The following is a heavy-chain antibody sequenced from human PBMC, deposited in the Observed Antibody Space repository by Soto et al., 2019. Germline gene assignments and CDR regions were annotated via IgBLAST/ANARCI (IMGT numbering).Heavy chain of an antibody. V-gene: IGHV3-48*03. CDR2: ISSSGSTI. Sequence: GGSLRLSCAASGFTFSSYEMNWVRQAPGKGLEWVSYISSSGSTIYYADFVKGRFTISRDNAKNSLYLQMNSLRAEDTAVYYCARARTIAAAVHWFDPWGQGTLVTVSS. CDR3: ARARTIAAAVHWFDP. D-gene: IGHD6-13*01. CDR1: GFTFSSYE. J-gene: IGHJ5*02.